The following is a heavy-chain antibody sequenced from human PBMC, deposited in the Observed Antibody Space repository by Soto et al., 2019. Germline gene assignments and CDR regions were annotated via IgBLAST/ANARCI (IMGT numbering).Heavy chain of an antibody. CDR1: GDSVSSNSAG. J-gene: IGHJ4*01. CDR2: TYYRSKWYY. Sequence: LSQTLSLTCAITGDSVSSNSAGWSWVRQTPSRGLEWLGRTYYRSKWYYEYAVSVRGRITINPDTSKNQYSLQLNSVTPEDTAVYFCARGEQYSGRIFDYWGQGTPVTVS. D-gene: IGHD1-26*01. V-gene: IGHV6-1*01. CDR3: ARGEQYSGRIFDY.